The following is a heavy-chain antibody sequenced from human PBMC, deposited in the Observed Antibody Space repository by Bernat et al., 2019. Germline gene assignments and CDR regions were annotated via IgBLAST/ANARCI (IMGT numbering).Heavy chain of an antibody. CDR3: ARATGTGPDYYYYMDV. CDR2: TRNKANSYPT. D-gene: IGHD1-1*01. Sequence: EVQLVESGGDLVQPGGSLRVSCAASGFTFSDHHMDWVRQAPGKGLEWVGRTRNKANSYPTEYAASVKGRFTISRDDSKNSLYLQMNSLKTEDTAVYYCARATGTGPDYYYYMDVWGKGTTVTVSS. V-gene: IGHV3-72*01. J-gene: IGHJ6*03. CDR1: GFTFSDHH.